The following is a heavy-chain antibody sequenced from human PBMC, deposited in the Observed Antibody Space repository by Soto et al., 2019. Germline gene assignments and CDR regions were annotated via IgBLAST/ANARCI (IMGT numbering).Heavy chain of an antibody. CDR2: VYYTGST. J-gene: IGHJ4*02. D-gene: IGHD3-16*01. CDR1: GGSISGSY. Sequence: SETLSLTCSVSGGSISGSYWSWIRRSPGKGLEWLGYVYYTGSTNYSPSLRSRVSISVDTSKNEFSLKLTSVTSADTAVYFCARVAFGPIDYWGQGTLVTVSS. CDR3: ARVAFGPIDY. V-gene: IGHV4-59*12.